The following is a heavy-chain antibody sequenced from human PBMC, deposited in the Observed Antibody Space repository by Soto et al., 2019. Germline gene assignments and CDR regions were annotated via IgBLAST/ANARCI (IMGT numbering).Heavy chain of an antibody. V-gene: IGHV1-2*04. J-gene: IGHJ6*02. Sequence: GASVKVSCKASGYTFTSYDINWVRQATGQGLEWMGWMNPNSGGTNYAQKFQGWATMTRDTSISTAYMELSSLRSEDTAVYYCARASIFGVGYYYYYGMDVWG. CDR2: MNPNSGGT. CDR1: GYTFTSYD. CDR3: ARASIFGVGYYYYYGMDV. D-gene: IGHD3-3*01.